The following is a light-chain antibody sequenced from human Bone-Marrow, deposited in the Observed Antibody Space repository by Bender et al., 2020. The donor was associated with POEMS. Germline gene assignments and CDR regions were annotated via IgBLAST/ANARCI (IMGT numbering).Light chain of an antibody. CDR2: SSH. V-gene: IGLV1-44*01. CDR3: AVWDDSLNGWV. CDR1: GSTIEAHA. J-gene: IGLJ3*02. Sequence: QSVLTQPPSASGPPGQRVTISCSGGGSTIEAHAVNWYHPLPGTAPKLLIYSSHRRPSEVPDRFSGSRSGTSASLAISGLQSEDEADYYCAVWDDSLNGWVFGGGTKLTVL.